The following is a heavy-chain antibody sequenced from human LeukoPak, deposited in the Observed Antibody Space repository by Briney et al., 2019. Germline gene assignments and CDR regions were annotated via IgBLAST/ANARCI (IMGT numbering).Heavy chain of an antibody. CDR2: ISSSGSTI. CDR3: ARDFGSPDYAFDL. CDR1: GFTFSDYY. V-gene: IGHV3-11*04. D-gene: IGHD1-26*01. J-gene: IGHJ3*01. Sequence: GGSLRLSCAASGFTFSDYYMSWIRQAPGKGLEWVSYISSSGSTIYYADSVKGRFTISRDNAERSLYLQMKILRAEDTAVYYCARDFGSPDYAFDLWGQGTMVTVSS.